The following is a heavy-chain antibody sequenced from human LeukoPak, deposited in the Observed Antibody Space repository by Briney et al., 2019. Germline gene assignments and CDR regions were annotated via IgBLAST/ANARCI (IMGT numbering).Heavy chain of an antibody. J-gene: IGHJ4*03. CDR3: ATDVYYRDSTGYFDN. Sequence: GGSLRLSCAASEFIVSINYMTWVRQAPDKGLEWVTFIQYDGGNKNYADSVRGRFTISRDNSKNTLYLQMNSLRAEDTAVYYCATDVYYRDSTGYFDNWGQGTLVTVSS. CDR2: IQYDGGNK. V-gene: IGHV3-30*02. CDR1: EFIVSINY. D-gene: IGHD3-16*01.